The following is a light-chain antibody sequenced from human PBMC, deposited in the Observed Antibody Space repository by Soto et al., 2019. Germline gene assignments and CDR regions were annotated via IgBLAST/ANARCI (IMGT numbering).Light chain of an antibody. V-gene: IGKV3D-15*01. CDR3: QQYSDWPLT. J-gene: IGKJ4*01. CDR2: GVS. CDR1: QSVRSH. Sequence: IVLTQSPATLSLSPWETATLSCRASQSVRSHLAWFQQKPGQAPRLLMYGVSTRATGMPARFSGSGSGTEFTLIISSLQSEDIADYYCQQYSDWPLTFGGGTKVDIK.